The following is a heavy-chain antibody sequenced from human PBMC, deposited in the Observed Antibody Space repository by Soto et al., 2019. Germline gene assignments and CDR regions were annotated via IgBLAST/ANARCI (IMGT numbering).Heavy chain of an antibody. D-gene: IGHD3-10*01. Sequence: PSETLSLTCAVYGGSFSGYYWSWIRQPPGKGLEWIGEINHSGSTNYNPSLKSRVTISVDTSKNQFSLKLSSVTAADTAVYYCASYYGSGSYYNKGKEAVWGKGTTVTVSS. V-gene: IGHV4-34*01. J-gene: IGHJ6*04. CDR1: GGSFSGYY. CDR2: INHSGST. CDR3: ASYYGSGSYYNKGKEAV.